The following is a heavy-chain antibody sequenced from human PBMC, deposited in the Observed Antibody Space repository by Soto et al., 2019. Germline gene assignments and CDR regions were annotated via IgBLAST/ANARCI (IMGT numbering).Heavy chain of an antibody. CDR1: GYIFTSYG. CDR3: ARFNGSGTNYYMDV. CDR2: ISVDSGNT. D-gene: IGHD3-10*01. Sequence: QVQLVQSGAELKKPGASAKVSCKASGYIFTSYGISWVRQAPGQGLEWMAWISVDSGNTNYAQNFQGRVTMTTDTSASTAHMELRSLRSADTAVYYCARFNGSGTNYYMDVGGKGTTDIVSS. V-gene: IGHV1-18*01. J-gene: IGHJ6*03.